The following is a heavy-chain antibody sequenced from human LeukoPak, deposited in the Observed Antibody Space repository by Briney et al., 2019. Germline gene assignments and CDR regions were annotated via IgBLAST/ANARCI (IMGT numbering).Heavy chain of an antibody. CDR2: ISGSGTNT. CDR1: GFTFSRYD. V-gene: IGHV3-23*01. J-gene: IGHJ4*02. Sequence: GVSLRLSCAASGFTFSRYDMTWVRQAPGKGLEWVSEISGSGTNTYYADSVKGRFTISRDNSRNTLNLQMNSLRDEDTAVYFCAKDQDYYGLGSYPTYWGQGTLVTVSS. CDR3: AKDQDYYGLGSYPTY. D-gene: IGHD3-10*01.